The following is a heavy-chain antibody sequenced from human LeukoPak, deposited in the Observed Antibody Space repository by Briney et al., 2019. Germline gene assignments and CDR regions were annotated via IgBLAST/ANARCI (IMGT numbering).Heavy chain of an antibody. Sequence: SETLSLTCAVYGRSFSGYYWSWIRQPPGKGLEWIGEIVHSGNTKYNPSLKSRVTISVDTSKNQFSLNLTSVTAADTAVYYCARFGSSTWYKGAFDIWGRGTMVTVAS. CDR2: IVHSGNT. CDR1: GRSFSGYY. D-gene: IGHD6-13*01. V-gene: IGHV4-34*12. J-gene: IGHJ3*02. CDR3: ARFGSSTWYKGAFDI.